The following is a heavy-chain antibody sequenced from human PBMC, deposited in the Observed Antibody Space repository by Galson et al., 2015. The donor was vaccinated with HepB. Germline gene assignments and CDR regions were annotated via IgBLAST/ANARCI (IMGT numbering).Heavy chain of an antibody. CDR3: ARVGYSSGWTNWFDP. D-gene: IGHD6-19*01. J-gene: IGHJ5*02. V-gene: IGHV4-34*01. CDR2: INHSGST. Sequence: ETLSLTCAVYGGSFSGYYWSWIRQPPGKGLEWIGEINHSGSTNYNPSLKSRVTISVDTSKNQFSLKLSSVTAADTAVYYCARVGYSSGWTNWFDPWGQGTLVTVSS. CDR1: GGSFSGYY.